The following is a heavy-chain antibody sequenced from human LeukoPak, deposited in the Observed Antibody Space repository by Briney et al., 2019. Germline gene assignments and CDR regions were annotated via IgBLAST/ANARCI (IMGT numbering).Heavy chain of an antibody. D-gene: IGHD2-2*01. Sequence: GGSLRLSCAASGFTFSSYWMSWVRQAPGKGLEWVANIKQDGSEKYYVDSVKGRFTISRDNAKNSLYLQMNSLRAEDTAVYYCAKHDSSTSRRRRTTIGAFDIWGQGTMVTVSS. CDR3: AKHDSSTSRRRRTTIGAFDI. CDR2: IKQDGSEK. V-gene: IGHV3-7*03. CDR1: GFTFSSYW. J-gene: IGHJ3*02.